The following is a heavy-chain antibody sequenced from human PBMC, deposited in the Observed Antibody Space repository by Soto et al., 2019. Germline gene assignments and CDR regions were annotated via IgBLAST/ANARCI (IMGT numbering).Heavy chain of an antibody. J-gene: IGHJ6*02. V-gene: IGHV4-61*01. CDR2: IYYSGST. CDR3: ARGSIVVVPAGTYYYYGMDV. Sequence: SSETLSLTYTVSGGSVSSGSYYWSWIRQPPGKGLEWIGYIYYSGSTNYNPSLKSRVTISVDTSKNQFSLKLSFVTAADTAVYYCARGSIVVVPAGTYYYYGMDVWGQGTTVTVSS. D-gene: IGHD2-2*01. CDR1: GGSVSSGSYY.